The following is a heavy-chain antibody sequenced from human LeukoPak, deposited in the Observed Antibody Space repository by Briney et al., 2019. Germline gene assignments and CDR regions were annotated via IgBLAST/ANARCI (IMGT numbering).Heavy chain of an antibody. CDR1: GGSLSSYY. J-gene: IGHJ5*02. D-gene: IGHD3-10*01. CDR3: AREIMGDWGVGLNWFDP. Sequence: SETLSLTCTVSGGSLSSYYWSWIRQPPGKGLEWIGYIFYSGSTNYNPSLKSRVTISVDTSKNQFSLKLSSVTAADTAVYYCAREIMGDWGVGLNWFDPWGQGTLVTVSS. CDR2: IFYSGST. V-gene: IGHV4-59*01.